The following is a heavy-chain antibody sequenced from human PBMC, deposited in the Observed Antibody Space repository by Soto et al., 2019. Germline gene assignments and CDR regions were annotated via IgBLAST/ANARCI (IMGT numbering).Heavy chain of an antibody. CDR1: GGTFSSYA. Sequence: SVKVSCKASGGTFSSYAISWVRQAPGQGLKWMGGIIPIFGTANYAQKFQGRVTITADESTSTAYMELSSLRSEDTAVYYCATVKDSSSSPHHGMDVWGQGTTVTV. CDR2: IIPIFGTA. CDR3: ATVKDSSSSPHHGMDV. V-gene: IGHV1-69*13. J-gene: IGHJ6*02. D-gene: IGHD6-6*01.